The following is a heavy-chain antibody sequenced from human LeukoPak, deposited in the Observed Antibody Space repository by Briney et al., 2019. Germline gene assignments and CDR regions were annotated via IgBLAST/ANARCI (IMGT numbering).Heavy chain of an antibody. CDR1: GGSISSYY. J-gene: IGHJ5*02. CDR3: ARDTTAAPYNWFDP. D-gene: IGHD6-13*01. CDR2: IYTSEST. V-gene: IGHV4-4*07. Sequence: SETLSLTCTVSGGSISSYYWSWIRQPAGKGLEWIGRIYTSESTNYNPSLKSRVTMSVDTSKNQFSLKLSSVTAADTAVYYCARDTTAAPYNWFDPWGQGTLVTVSS.